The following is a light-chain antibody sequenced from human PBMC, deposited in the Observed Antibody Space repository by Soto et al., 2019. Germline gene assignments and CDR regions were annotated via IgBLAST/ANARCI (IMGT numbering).Light chain of an antibody. CDR1: RSDIGSYNS. Sequence: QSVLTQPASVSGSPGESITISCTGTRSDIGSYNSIAWYQQHPGKAPRVMIFEVTKRPSGISNRFSGSKSGSTASLTISGLQADDEADYFCFSYAGDSTWLFGGGTQLTVL. CDR3: FSYAGDSTWL. J-gene: IGLJ3*02. V-gene: IGLV2-23*02. CDR2: EVT.